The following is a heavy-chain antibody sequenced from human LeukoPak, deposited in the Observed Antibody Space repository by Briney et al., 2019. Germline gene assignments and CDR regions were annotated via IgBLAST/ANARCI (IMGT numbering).Heavy chain of an antibody. CDR3: VRGKYGVWAFDI. J-gene: IGHJ3*02. CDR1: GFTLNNYW. D-gene: IGHD4-17*01. V-gene: IGHV3-74*01. Sequence: PGGCLRLSCGAPGFTLNNYWMDSVRHAPGLGLGWESRINSDGRGTTYADSVKGRVTISRDNAKNTLYLQMNRLRDEDAAVYYCVRGKYGVWAFDIWGEGTTVTVS. CDR2: INSDGRGT.